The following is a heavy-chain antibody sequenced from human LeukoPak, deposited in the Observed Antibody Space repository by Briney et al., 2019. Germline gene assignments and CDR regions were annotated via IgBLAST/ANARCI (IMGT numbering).Heavy chain of an antibody. V-gene: IGHV1-18*01. D-gene: IGHD6-19*01. CDR3: ARDGSYSSGWYYFDY. CDR2: ISAYNGNT. CDR1: GYTFTSYG. J-gene: IGHJ4*02. Sequence: ASVKVSFKASGYTFTSYGISWVRQAPGQGLEWMGWISAYNGNTNYAQKLQGRVTMTTDTSTSTAYMELTSLRSDDTAVYYCARDGSYSSGWYYFDYWGQGTLVTVSS.